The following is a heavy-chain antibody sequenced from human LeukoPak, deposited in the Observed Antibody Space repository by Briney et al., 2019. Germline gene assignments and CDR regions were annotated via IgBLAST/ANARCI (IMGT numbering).Heavy chain of an antibody. CDR3: ARHYDNLTGFFDY. CDR1: GDYITRGYY. J-gene: IGHJ4*02. Sequence: SETLSLTCTVSGDYITRGYYWGWIRQPPRKGLEWIGTIYHSGSTYYNPSLKSRVTISVDTSKNQFSLKLSSVTAADTAVYYCARHYDNLTGFFDYWGQGTLVTVSS. CDR2: IYHSGST. D-gene: IGHD3-9*01. V-gene: IGHV4-38-2*02.